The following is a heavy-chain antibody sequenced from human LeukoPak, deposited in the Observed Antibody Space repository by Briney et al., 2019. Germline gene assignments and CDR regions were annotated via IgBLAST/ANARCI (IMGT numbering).Heavy chain of an antibody. D-gene: IGHD3-22*01. V-gene: IGHV4-59*02. CDR3: ARAADNYYDSSGYLDY. J-gene: IGHJ4*02. Sequence: SESLSLACTVSGASVSSTYWRWVRQPPGKGLEWVGYIYYSRSTNYNPSLKSRVTISVDTSNNQISFKLSSVTAADTAVYYCARAADNYYDSSGYLDYWGQGTLVTVSS. CDR1: GASVSSTY. CDR2: IYYSRST.